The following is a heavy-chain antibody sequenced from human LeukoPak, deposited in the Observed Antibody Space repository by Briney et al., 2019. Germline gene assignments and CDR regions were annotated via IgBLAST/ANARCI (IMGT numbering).Heavy chain of an antibody. V-gene: IGHV4-34*01. CDR2: INHSGST. Sequence: SETLSLTCAVYGGSFSGYYWSWIRQPPGKGLEWIGEINHSGSTNYNPSLTSRVTILVDTSKNQFSLKLSSVTAADTAVYYCARRSGYCSSTSCYTASYYFDYWGQGTLVTVSS. J-gene: IGHJ4*02. CDR1: GGSFSGYY. CDR3: ARRSGYCSSTSCYTASYYFDY. D-gene: IGHD2-2*02.